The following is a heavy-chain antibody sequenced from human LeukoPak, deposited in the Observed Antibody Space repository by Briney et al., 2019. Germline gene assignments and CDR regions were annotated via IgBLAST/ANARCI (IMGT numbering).Heavy chain of an antibody. CDR2: ISAYNGNT. D-gene: IGHD5-18*01. Sequence: GASVEVSCKASGYTFTSYGISWVRQAPGQGLEWMGWISAYNGNTNYAQKLQGRVTMTTDTSTSTAYMELRSLRSDDTAVYYCARSGGYSYGYYYYYYMDVWGKGTTVTISS. V-gene: IGHV1-18*01. CDR3: ARSGGYSYGYYYYYYMDV. CDR1: GYTFTSYG. J-gene: IGHJ6*03.